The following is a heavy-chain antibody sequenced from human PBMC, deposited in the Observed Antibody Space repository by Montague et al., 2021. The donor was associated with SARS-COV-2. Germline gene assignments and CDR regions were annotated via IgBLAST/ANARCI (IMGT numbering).Heavy chain of an antibody. V-gene: IGHV3-74*01. Sequence: GSLRLSCAASGFTFSSYWMHWVRQAPGKGLVWVSRINSDGSSTSYADSVKGRFTISRDNAKNTLYLQMNSLRAEDTAVYYCARVEYSSGWGYYYGMDVWGQGTTVTVSS. CDR2: INSDGSST. J-gene: IGHJ6*02. CDR1: GFTFSSYW. D-gene: IGHD6-19*01. CDR3: ARVEYSSGWGYYYGMDV.